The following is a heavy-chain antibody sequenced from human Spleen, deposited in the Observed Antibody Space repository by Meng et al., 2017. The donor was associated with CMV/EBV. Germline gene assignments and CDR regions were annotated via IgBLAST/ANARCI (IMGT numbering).Heavy chain of an antibody. D-gene: IGHD2-15*01. Sequence: GESLKISCAASGFTFSSYTMNWVRQAPGKGLEWVSYISSSGGVIHYADSVKGRSTISRDNAKKSLYLQMNSLRGEDTAIYYCAREYCSSGNCAIDYWGQGALVTVSS. CDR1: GFTFSSYT. CDR3: AREYCSSGNCAIDY. CDR2: ISSSGGVI. J-gene: IGHJ4*02. V-gene: IGHV3-48*03.